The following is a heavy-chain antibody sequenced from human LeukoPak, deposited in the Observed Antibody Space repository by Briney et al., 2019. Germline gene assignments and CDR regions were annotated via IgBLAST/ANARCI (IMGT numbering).Heavy chain of an antibody. V-gene: IGHV1-2*02. Sequence: ASVKVSCKASGYTFTDYFMHWVRQAPGQGLEWMGWINPNSGGTNYAQKFQGRVTMTRDTTISTAYMELSRLRSDDTAVYYCARVKEIQTKGQPQPFENWGQGTMVTVSS. CDR3: ARVKEIQTKGQPQPFEN. J-gene: IGHJ3*02. D-gene: IGHD5-18*01. CDR1: GYTFTDYF. CDR2: INPNSGGT.